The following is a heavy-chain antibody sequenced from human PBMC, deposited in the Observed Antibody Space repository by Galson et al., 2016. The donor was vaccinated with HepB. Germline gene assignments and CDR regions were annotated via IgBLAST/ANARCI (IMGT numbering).Heavy chain of an antibody. V-gene: IGHV5-51*01. CDR2: IYPGPSDT. CDR1: GYNFPMYW. J-gene: IGHJ4*02. Sequence: QSGAEVKKPGESLKISCKTSGYNFPMYWIAWVRQMPGEGLEWMGVIYPGPSDTIYSPSFQGQVTISADKSMNTVFLHWSNLKVSGSGIYFCARQAPYTGGYCDSWGQGALVSVAS. CDR3: ARQAPYTGGYCDS. D-gene: IGHD3-16*01.